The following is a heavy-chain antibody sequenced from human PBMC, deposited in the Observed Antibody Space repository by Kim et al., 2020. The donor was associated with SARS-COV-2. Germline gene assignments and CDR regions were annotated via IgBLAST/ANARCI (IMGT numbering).Heavy chain of an antibody. Sequence: SVKVSCKASGGTFSSYAISWVRQAPGQGLEWMGWIIPIFGTANYAQKFQGRVTITADESTSTAYMELSSLRSEDTAVYYCARDPQLGYCSGGSCHQYYYGMDVWGQGTTVTVSS. D-gene: IGHD2-15*01. J-gene: IGHJ6*02. CDR3: ARDPQLGYCSGGSCHQYYYGMDV. V-gene: IGHV1-69*13. CDR1: GGTFSSYA. CDR2: IIPIFGTA.